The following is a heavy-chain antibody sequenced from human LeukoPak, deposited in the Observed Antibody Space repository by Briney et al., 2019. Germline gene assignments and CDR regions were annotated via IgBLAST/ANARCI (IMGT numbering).Heavy chain of an antibody. CDR1: GGSISSYY. Sequence: SETLSLTCTVSGGSISSYYWSWIRQPPGKGLEWIGYIYYSGSTNYNPSLKSRVTISVDTSKNQFSLKLSSVTAADTAVYYCARDFMVRGDQVNYYYYYMDVWGTGATITVSS. CDR3: ARDFMVRGDQVNYYYYYMDV. V-gene: IGHV4-59*01. J-gene: IGHJ6*03. D-gene: IGHD3-10*01. CDR2: IYYSGST.